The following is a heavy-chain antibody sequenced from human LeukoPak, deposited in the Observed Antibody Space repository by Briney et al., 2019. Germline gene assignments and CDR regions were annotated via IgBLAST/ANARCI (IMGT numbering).Heavy chain of an antibody. V-gene: IGHV4-34*01. Sequence: SETLSLTCAVYVESFSGYYWSGIRQPPGKALEWIGEINHSGSTNYTPSLKSRVTISVDTSKNQFSLKLSSVTAADTAVYYCARGRREGYCSGGSCYSDYWGEGTLVTVSS. D-gene: IGHD2-15*01. CDR3: ARGRREGYCSGGSCYSDY. CDR2: INHSGST. CDR1: VESFSGYY. J-gene: IGHJ4*02.